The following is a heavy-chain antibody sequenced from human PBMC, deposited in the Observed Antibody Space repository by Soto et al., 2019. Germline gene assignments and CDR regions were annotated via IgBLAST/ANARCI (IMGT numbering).Heavy chain of an antibody. CDR3: ARTDRDFYGLDV. CDR2: ISAAGHP. Sequence: EVQLVESGGGLVQPGGSLRLSCEASGFTFRNFDMHWVRQGTGKGLELVSGISAAGHPDYADFVEVRFTISRENVQNSFFLQMNSLRVGDTAVYYCARTDRDFYGLDVWGQGTTVIVSS. V-gene: IGHV3-13*05. J-gene: IGHJ6*02. CDR1: GFTFRNFD.